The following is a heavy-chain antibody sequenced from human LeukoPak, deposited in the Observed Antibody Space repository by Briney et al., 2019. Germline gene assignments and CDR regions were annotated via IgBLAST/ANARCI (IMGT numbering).Heavy chain of an antibody. CDR2: IKQDGSEK. CDR3: ARDSPERGYSYGPLDNYFDY. J-gene: IGHJ4*02. V-gene: IGHV3-7*01. CDR1: GFTVTSSY. D-gene: IGHD5-18*01. Sequence: GGSLRLSCAASGFTVTSSYMTWVRQAPGKGLEWVANIKQDGSEKYYVDSVKGRFTVSRDNAKNSLYLQMNSLRAEDTAVYYCARDSPERGYSYGPLDNYFDYWGQGTLVTVSS.